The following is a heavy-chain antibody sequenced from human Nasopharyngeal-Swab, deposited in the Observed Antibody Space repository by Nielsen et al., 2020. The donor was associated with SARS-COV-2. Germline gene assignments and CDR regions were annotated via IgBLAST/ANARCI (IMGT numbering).Heavy chain of an antibody. Sequence: SETLSLTCSVSGASISSVGYYWSWIRQHPGKGLEWIGSSHYSGSTYYSPSLKSRVTISVDTSKNQFSLELSSVTAADTAVYYCARIYCSTTSCSNFDYWGQGTPVTVSS. J-gene: IGHJ4*02. V-gene: IGHV4-31*03. CDR3: ARIYCSTTSCSNFDY. D-gene: IGHD2-2*01. CDR2: SHYSGST. CDR1: GASISSVGYY.